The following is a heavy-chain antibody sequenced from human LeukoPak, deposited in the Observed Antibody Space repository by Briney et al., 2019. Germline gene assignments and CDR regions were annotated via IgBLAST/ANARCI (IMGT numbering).Heavy chain of an antibody. CDR3: ASYPQWLVRGYFDY. CDR1: GGSFSGYY. J-gene: IGHJ4*02. CDR2: INHSGST. Sequence: PSETLSLTCAVYGGSFSGYYWSWIRQPPGKGLEWIGEINHSGSTNYNPSLKSRVTISVDTSKNQFSLKLSSVTAADMAMYYCASYPQWLVRGYFDYWGQGTLVTVSS. V-gene: IGHV4-34*01. D-gene: IGHD6-19*01.